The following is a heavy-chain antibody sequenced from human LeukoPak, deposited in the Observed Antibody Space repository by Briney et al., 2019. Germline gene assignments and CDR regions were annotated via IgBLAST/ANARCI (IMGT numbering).Heavy chain of an antibody. CDR1: GFTFDDYG. V-gene: IGHV3-33*08. Sequence: GGSLRLSCAVSGFTFDDYGMHWVRQAPGKGLERVAVIWYDGSNKYYADSVKGRFTISRDNSKNTLYLQMNSLRAEDTAVYYCARVKHCTNGVCYTGDYYYGMDVWGQGTTVTVSS. CDR2: IWYDGSNK. CDR3: ARVKHCTNGVCYTGDYYYGMDV. J-gene: IGHJ6*02. D-gene: IGHD2-8*01.